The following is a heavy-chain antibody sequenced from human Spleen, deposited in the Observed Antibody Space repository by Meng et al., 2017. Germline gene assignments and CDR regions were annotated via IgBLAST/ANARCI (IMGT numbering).Heavy chain of an antibody. Sequence: GGSLRLSCAASGFTFSDYEMNWVRQAPGKGLEWASYISSSGTNIYYADSVKGRFTISRDNAKNSLYPQMNSLRAEDTALYYCVRGKGGYGSLDVWGQGTTVTVSS. D-gene: IGHD3-10*01. V-gene: IGHV3-48*03. CDR1: GFTFSDYE. CDR2: ISSSGTNI. J-gene: IGHJ6*02. CDR3: VRGKGGYGSLDV.